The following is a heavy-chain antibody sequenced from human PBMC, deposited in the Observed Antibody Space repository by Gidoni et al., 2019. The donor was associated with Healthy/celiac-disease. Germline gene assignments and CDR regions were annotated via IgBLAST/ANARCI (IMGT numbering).Heavy chain of an antibody. J-gene: IGHJ5*02. CDR3: ARDGGYCSSTSCYSWFDP. V-gene: IGHV3-30*03. Sequence: QVQLVESGGGVVQPGRSLRLSCAASGFTFSSYGLHWVRQAPGKGLEWVAVISYDGSNKYYADSVKGRFTISRDNSKNTLYLQMNSLRAEDTAVYYCARDGGYCSSTSCYSWFDPWGQGTLVTVSS. CDR1: GFTFSSYG. D-gene: IGHD2-2*01. CDR2: ISYDGSNK.